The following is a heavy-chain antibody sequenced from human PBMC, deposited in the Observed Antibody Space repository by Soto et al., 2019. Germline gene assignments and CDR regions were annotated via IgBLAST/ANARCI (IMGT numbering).Heavy chain of an antibody. D-gene: IGHD5-12*01. CDR1: GASVAGGSYY. J-gene: IGHJ5*02. CDR3: ARDTCSGYDFGR. Sequence: QVQLRESGPGLVKPSQTLSLTCSVSGASVAGGSYYWSWVRQPPGKGLEWIGYIPSRGRPFYNPSLTSRGTISTDTTTNHLSLQLTSVTAAATAVYYCARDTCSGYDFGRWGQGALFTVSS. V-gene: IGHV4-30-4*01. CDR2: IPSRGRP.